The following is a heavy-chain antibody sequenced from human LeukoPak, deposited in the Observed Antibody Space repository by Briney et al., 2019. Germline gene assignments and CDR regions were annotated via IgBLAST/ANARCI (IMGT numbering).Heavy chain of an antibody. D-gene: IGHD5-18*01. CDR3: ATGVVRGYSYGAFDY. CDR1: GGSISSYY. V-gene: IGHV4-59*01. Sequence: SETLSLTCIVSGGSISSYYWSWIRQPPGKGLEWIGYIYYSGSTNYNPSLKSRVTISVDTSKNQFSLKLSSVTAADTAVYYCATGVVRGYSYGAFDYWGQGTLVTVSS. CDR2: IYYSGST. J-gene: IGHJ4*02.